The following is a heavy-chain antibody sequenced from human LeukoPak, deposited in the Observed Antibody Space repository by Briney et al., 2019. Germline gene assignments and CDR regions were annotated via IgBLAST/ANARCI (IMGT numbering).Heavy chain of an antibody. CDR1: GFTFDDYA. J-gene: IGHJ4*02. CDR3: ARGYSGYDLGYGY. V-gene: IGHV3-9*01. CDR2: ISWNSGSI. D-gene: IGHD5-12*01. Sequence: PGRSLRLSCAASGFTFDDYAMHWVRQAPGKGLEWVSGISWNSGSIGYADSVKGRFTISRDNAKNTLYLQMNSLRAEDTAVYYCARGYSGYDLGYGYWGQGTLVTVSS.